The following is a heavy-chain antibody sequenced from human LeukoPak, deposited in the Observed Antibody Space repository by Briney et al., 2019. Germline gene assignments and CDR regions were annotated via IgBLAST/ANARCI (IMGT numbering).Heavy chain of an antibody. CDR3: ARDPFEGATPDYLDY. V-gene: IGHV3-33*01. D-gene: IGHD1-26*01. CDR1: GFTFSSYG. CDR2: IWYDGSNK. J-gene: IGHJ4*02. Sequence: GGSLRLSCAASGFTFSSYGMHWVRQAPGKGLEWVAVIWYDGSNKYYADSVKGRFTISRDNSKNTLYLQMNSLRAEDTAAYYCARDPFEGATPDYLDYWGQGTLVTVSS.